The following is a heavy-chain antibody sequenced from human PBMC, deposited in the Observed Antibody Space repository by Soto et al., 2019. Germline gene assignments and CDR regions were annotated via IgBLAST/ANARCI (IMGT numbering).Heavy chain of an antibody. D-gene: IGHD5-18*01. CDR3: ARSGYSYGPFDY. CDR2: TYSGGST. CDR1: GFTVRSTY. J-gene: IGHJ4*02. V-gene: IGHV3-53*01. Sequence: EVQLVESGGGLIQPGGSLRLSCAASGFTVRSTYMSWVRQAPGKGLEWVSVTYSGGSTYYADSVKGRFTISRDNSKNTLYLQMNILRAEDTAVYYCARSGYSYGPFDYWGQGTLVTVSS.